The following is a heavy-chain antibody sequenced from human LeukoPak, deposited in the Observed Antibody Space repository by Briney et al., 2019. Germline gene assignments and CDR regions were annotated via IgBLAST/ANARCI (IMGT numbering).Heavy chain of an antibody. CDR1: GYTFTGYY. CDR3: AVAPGDY. CDR2: MHPSSGDT. Sequence: GASVKVSCKASGYTFTGYYIHWVRQAPGQGLEWMTWMHPSSGDTNYAQKLQGRVTLTRDTSISTVYMELTTLTSDDTALYYCAVAPGDYWGQGTLVSVSA. D-gene: IGHD2-21*01. V-gene: IGHV1-2*02. J-gene: IGHJ4*02.